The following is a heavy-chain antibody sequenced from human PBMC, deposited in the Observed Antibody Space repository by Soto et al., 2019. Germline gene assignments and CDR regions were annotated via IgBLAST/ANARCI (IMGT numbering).Heavy chain of an antibody. CDR1: GYAFTTYY. Sequence: GALVKASWRTSGYAFTTYYVPWVRQAPGQGLEWMGIINPSGGSTSYAQKFQGRVTMTRDTSTSTVYMELSSLRSEDTAVYYCARVYCSGGSCYGIDYWGQGTLVTVSA. CDR2: INPSGGST. J-gene: IGHJ4*02. V-gene: IGHV1-46*01. D-gene: IGHD2-15*01. CDR3: ARVYCSGGSCYGIDY.